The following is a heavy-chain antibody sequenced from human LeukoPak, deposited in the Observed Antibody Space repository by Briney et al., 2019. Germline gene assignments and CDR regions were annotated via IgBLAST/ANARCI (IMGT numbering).Heavy chain of an antibody. CDR2: IYYGSVFYSVST. CDR3: AREASYDSSGYYWGPHFDY. Sequence: SETLSLTCSVSGDSVSSYYWTWIRLSPGKGLEWVGSIYYGSVFYSVSTYYNPSLKSRVTISLDTSKNQFSLKLSSVTAADTAVYYCAREASYDSSGYYWGPHFDYWGQGTLVTVSS. J-gene: IGHJ4*02. D-gene: IGHD3-22*01. CDR1: GDSVSSYY. V-gene: IGHV4-38-2*02.